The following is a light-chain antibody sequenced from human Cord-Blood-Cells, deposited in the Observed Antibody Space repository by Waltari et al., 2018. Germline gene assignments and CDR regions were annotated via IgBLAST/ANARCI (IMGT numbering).Light chain of an antibody. CDR3: AAWDDSLSGPGV. CDR2: RNN. Sequence: QSVLTQPPSASGTPGQRVTISCSGSSSNLGSNSVYWYQQLPGTAPKLLIYRNNQRPSGVPDRFSGSKSGTSASLAISGLRSEDEADYYCAAWDDSLSGPGVFGGGTKLTVL. V-gene: IGLV1-47*01. CDR1: SSNLGSNS. J-gene: IGLJ3*02.